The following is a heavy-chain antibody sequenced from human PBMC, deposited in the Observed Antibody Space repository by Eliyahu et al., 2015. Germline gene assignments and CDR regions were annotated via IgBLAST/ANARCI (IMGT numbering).Heavy chain of an antibody. CDR3: ARDYGSGSYYY. D-gene: IGHD3-10*01. V-gene: IGHV1-69*04. Sequence: EVKKPGSSVKVSCKASGGTFSSYTISWVRQAPGQGLEWMGRIIPILGIANYAQKFQGRVTITADKSTSTAYMELSSLRSEDTAVYYCARDYGSGSYYYWGQGTLVTVSS. J-gene: IGHJ4*02. CDR2: IIPILGIA. CDR1: GGTFSSYT.